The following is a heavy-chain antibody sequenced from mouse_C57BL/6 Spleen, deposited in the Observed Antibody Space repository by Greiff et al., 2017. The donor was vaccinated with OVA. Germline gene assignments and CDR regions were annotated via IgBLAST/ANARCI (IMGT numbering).Heavy chain of an antibody. V-gene: IGHV5-16*01. CDR3: ARSYYGSSDWYFDV. J-gene: IGHJ1*03. Sequence: EVKLVESEGGLVQPGSSMKLSCTASGFTFSDYYMAWVRQVPEKGLEWVANINYDGSSTYYLDSLKSRFIISRDNAKNILYLQMSSLKSEDTATYYCARSYYGSSDWYFDVWGTGTTVTVSS. D-gene: IGHD1-1*01. CDR1: GFTFSDYY. CDR2: INYDGSST.